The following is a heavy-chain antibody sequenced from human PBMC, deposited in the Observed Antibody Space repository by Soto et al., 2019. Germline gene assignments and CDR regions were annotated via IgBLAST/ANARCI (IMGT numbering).Heavy chain of an antibody. J-gene: IGHJ4*02. CDR1: GGSISSSNW. CDR3: ARGGSSGSGVAYFDY. CDR2: IYHSGST. Sequence: QVQLQESGPGLVKPSGTLSLTCAVSGGSISSSNWWSWVRQPPGKGLEWIGEIYHSGSTNYNPSLHGRVTQSVDKSTNQFSLKLSPVTAADTAVYYCARGGSSGSGVAYFDYWGQGTLVTVSS. D-gene: IGHD3-22*01. V-gene: IGHV4-4*02.